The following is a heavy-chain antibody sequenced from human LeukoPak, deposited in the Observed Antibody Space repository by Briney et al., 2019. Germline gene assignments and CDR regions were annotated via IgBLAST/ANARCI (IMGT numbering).Heavy chain of an antibody. D-gene: IGHD6-13*01. CDR2: IYAAGNT. V-gene: IGHV3-13*01. J-gene: IGHJ4*02. Sequence: GGSLRLSCAASGFTFSAYDIHWVRQGSGEVLEWVGAIYAAGNTFYRDSVEGRFTTSRENAKNSLYLQMNSLRAGDTAVYYCVRRSSGNSWHIDSWGQGTLVTVSS. CDR1: GFTFSAYD. CDR3: VRRSSGNSWHIDS.